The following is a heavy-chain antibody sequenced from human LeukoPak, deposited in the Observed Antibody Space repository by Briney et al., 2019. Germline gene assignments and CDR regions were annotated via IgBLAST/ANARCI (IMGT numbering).Heavy chain of an antibody. D-gene: IGHD3-22*01. Sequence: SETLSLTCTVSGGSISSYYWSWIRQPPGKGLEWIGYIYYSVSTNYNPSPKSRVTTSVDTSKNKISLKLRSVTGADTAVYYCARAVYDSSGYYSDWYFDLWGRGTLVTVSS. CDR2: IYYSVST. CDR1: GGSISSYY. J-gene: IGHJ2*01. CDR3: ARAVYDSSGYYSDWYFDL. V-gene: IGHV4-59*01.